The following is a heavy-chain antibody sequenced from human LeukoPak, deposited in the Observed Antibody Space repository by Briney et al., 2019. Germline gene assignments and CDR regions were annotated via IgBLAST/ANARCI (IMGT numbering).Heavy chain of an antibody. CDR3: ATLVYDPYSSSSQPALDP. Sequence: ASVKVSCKVSGYTLTELSMHWVRQAPGKGLEWMGGFDPEDGETIYAQKFQGRVTMTEDTSTDTAYMELSSLRSEDTAVYYCATLVYDPYSSSSQPALDPWGQGTLVTVSS. V-gene: IGHV1-24*01. J-gene: IGHJ5*02. D-gene: IGHD6-13*01. CDR2: FDPEDGET. CDR1: GYTLTELS.